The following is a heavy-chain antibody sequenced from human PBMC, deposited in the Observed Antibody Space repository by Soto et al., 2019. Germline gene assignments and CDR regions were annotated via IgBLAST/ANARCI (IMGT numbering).Heavy chain of an antibody. Sequence: PGGSLRLSCAASGFTFSRYGMHWVRQAPGKGLEWVASIKDDGSEIYYLQSVRGRFTISRDSAGNALHLAMNYMSAEDTGVYFCARDIGFDYVNWGQGTLVTVSS. D-gene: IGHD5-12*01. V-gene: IGHV3-7*01. J-gene: IGHJ4*02. CDR3: ARDIGFDYVN. CDR2: IKDDGSEI. CDR1: GFTFSRYG.